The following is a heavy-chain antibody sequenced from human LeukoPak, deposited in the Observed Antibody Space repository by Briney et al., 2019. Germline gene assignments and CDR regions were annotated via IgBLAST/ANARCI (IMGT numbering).Heavy chain of an antibody. J-gene: IGHJ6*02. CDR2: ISWNSGSI. V-gene: IGHV3-9*01. Sequence: PGGSLRLSCAASGFTFDDYAMHWVRQAPGKGLEWVSGISWNSGSIGYADSVKGRFTISRDNAKNSLYLQMNSLRAEDTALYYCAKVSGTIYYYGMDVWGQGTTVTVSS. CDR1: GFTFDDYA. CDR3: AKVSGTIYYYGMDV. D-gene: IGHD1-1*01.